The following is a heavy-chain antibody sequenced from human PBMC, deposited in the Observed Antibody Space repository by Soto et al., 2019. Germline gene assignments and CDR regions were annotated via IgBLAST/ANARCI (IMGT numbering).Heavy chain of an antibody. CDR3: ARDPGVAATYWFDP. Sequence: ASVKVSCKAPADTFTSYYIHWVRQAPGHGLEWMGIINPSGGSTSYAQKFQGRVTMTRDTSTSTAYMELSSLRSEDTAVYYCARDPGVAATYWFDPWGQGTLVTVSS. CDR1: ADTFTSYY. J-gene: IGHJ5*02. D-gene: IGHD2-15*01. V-gene: IGHV1-46*01. CDR2: INPSGGST.